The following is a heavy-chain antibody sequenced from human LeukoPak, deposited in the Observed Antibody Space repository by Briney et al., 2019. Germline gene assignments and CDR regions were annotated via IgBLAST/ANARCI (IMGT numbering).Heavy chain of an antibody. J-gene: IGHJ5*02. CDR3: ARDRAEEKTWVEFDA. CDR1: GVMVNSYA. CDR2: IYSSGVT. Sequence: PVGALRVSCAASGVMVNSYAMSRVAHGPGKGLAWVSLIYSSGVTHYAESVKGRFTISRDNSKNTVYLQMNRLRDEDTALYFCARDRAEEKTWVEFDAWGQGTLVTVSS. V-gene: IGHV3-66*03.